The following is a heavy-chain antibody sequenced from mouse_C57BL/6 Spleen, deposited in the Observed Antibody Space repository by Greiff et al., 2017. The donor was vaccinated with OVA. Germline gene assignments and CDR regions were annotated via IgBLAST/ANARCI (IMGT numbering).Heavy chain of an antibody. D-gene: IGHD1-1*01. CDR2: IDPSDSST. J-gene: IGHJ4*01. Sequence: VQLQQPGAELVRPGTSVKLSCKASGYTFTSYWMHWVKQRPGQGLEWIGVIDPSDSSTNYNQKFKGKATLTVDTSSSTAYMQLSSLTSEDSAVYYCATVVATGYYAMDYWGQGTSVTVSS. CDR3: ATVVATGYYAMDY. V-gene: IGHV1-59*01. CDR1: GYTFTSYW.